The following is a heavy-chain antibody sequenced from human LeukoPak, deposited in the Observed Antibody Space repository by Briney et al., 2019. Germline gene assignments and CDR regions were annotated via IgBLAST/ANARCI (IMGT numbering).Heavy chain of an antibody. V-gene: IGHV7-4-1*02. CDR3: ARDGVVVVINGGNWFDP. CDR2: INTNTGNP. Sequence: ASVKVSCKASGYTFTDYAMNWVRQAPGQGLEWMGWINTNTGNPTYAQGFTGRFVFSLDTSVSTAYLQISSLKAEDTAVYYCARDGVVVVINGGNWFDPWGQGTLVTVSS. J-gene: IGHJ5*02. D-gene: IGHD3-22*01. CDR1: GYTFTDYA.